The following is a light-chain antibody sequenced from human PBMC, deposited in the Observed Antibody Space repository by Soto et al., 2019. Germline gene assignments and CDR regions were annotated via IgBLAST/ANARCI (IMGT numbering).Light chain of an antibody. J-gene: IGKJ4*01. V-gene: IGKV3-20*01. CDR1: QSVSSSY. CDR3: QHYISSPSRLT. Sequence: EIVLTQSPGTLSLSPGERATLSCRASQSVSSSYLAWYQQKPGQAPRLFIYNASSRATGIPDRFSGGGSGTDFTLTISRLEPEDFAVYYCQHYISSPSRLTFVGGTKVEIK. CDR2: NAS.